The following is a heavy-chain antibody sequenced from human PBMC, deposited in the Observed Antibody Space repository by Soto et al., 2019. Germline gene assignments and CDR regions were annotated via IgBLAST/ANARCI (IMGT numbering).Heavy chain of an antibody. V-gene: IGHV4-34*01. Sequence: SETLSLTCAVYGGSFSGYYWSWIRQPPGKGLEWIGEINHSGSTNYNPSLKSRVTISVDTSKNQFSLKLSSVTAADTAVYYCAKDFIKADYWGQGTLVTVSS. CDR1: GGSFSGYY. J-gene: IGHJ4*02. CDR2: INHSGST. CDR3: AKDFIKADY.